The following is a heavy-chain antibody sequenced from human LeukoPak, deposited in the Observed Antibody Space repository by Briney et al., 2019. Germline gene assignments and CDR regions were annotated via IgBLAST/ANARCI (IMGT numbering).Heavy chain of an antibody. CDR3: ARDGLRDGYNFGWFDP. D-gene: IGHD5-24*01. CDR1: GFTFTSSA. J-gene: IGHJ5*02. CDR2: IVVGSGNT. Sequence: ASVKVSCKASGFTFTSSAMQWVRRARGQRLEWIGWIVVGSGNTNYAQKFQERVTITRDMSTSTAYMELSSLRSEDTAVYYCARDGLRDGYNFGWFDPWGQGTLVTVSS. V-gene: IGHV1-58*02.